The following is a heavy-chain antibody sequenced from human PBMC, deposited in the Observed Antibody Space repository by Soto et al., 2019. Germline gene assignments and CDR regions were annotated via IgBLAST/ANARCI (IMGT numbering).Heavy chain of an antibody. J-gene: IGHJ4*02. V-gene: IGHV4-61*01. CDR2: IYYSGST. Sequence: PSETLSLTCTVSGGSVSSGSYYWSWIRQPPGKGLEWIGYIYYSGSTNYNPSLKSRVTISVDTSKNQFSLKLSSVTAADTAVYYCARSGGYSYPKLFDYWGQGTLVTVSS. CDR3: ARSGGYSYPKLFDY. D-gene: IGHD5-18*01. CDR1: GGSVSSGSYY.